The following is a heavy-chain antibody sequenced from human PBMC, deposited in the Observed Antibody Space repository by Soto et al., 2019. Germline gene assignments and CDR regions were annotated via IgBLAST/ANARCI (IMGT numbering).Heavy chain of an antibody. V-gene: IGHV1-69*12. CDR3: ARWYYYGSGSFYYSGMDV. CDR1: GGTFSSYA. D-gene: IGHD3-10*01. CDR2: IIPIFGTA. Sequence: QVQLVQSGAEVKKPGSSVKVSCKASGGTFSSYAISWVRQAPGQGLEWMGGIIPIFGTANYAQKFQGRVTITADESTSTAYMELSSLRSEDTAVYYCARWYYYGSGSFYYSGMDVWGQGTTVTVSS. J-gene: IGHJ6*02.